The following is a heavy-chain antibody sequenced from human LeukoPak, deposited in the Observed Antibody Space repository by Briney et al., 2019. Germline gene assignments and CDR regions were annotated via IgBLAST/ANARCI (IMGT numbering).Heavy chain of an antibody. J-gene: IGHJ4*02. CDR1: GFSFNTYW. CDR2: IKADGSEK. D-gene: IGHD3-10*01. V-gene: IGHV3-7*01. Sequence: GGSLRLSCVASGFSFNTYWMTWVRQAPGKGLEWVANIKADGSEKKYVDSVKGRFTLSRDNAKNSVYLQMNSLRVEDTAVYYCATSVPGFGESLNYWGQGTLVTVPS. CDR3: ATSVPGFGESLNY.